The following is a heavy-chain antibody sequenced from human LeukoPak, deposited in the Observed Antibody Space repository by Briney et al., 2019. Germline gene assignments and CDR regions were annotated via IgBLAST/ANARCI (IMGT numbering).Heavy chain of an antibody. CDR2: INNDGSTT. CDR3: ARGGFCSGADCRGSFDY. J-gene: IGHJ4*02. Sequence: GSLRLSCXASGFTFINYWMHWARQAPGEGLVWVTHINNDGSTTTDADSVKGRFTISRDNAKNTLYLHVNGLRAEDTAVYYCARGGFCSGADCRGSFDYWGQGSLVTVSS. CDR1: GFTFINYW. V-gene: IGHV3-74*01. D-gene: IGHD2-15*01.